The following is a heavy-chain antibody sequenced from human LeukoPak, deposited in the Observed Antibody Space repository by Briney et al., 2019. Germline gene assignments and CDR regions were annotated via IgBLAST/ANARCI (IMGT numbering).Heavy chain of an antibody. D-gene: IGHD4-11*01. CDR1: GFTFSSYG. V-gene: IGHV3-33*01. CDR2: IWYDGSNK. CDR3: ARDSSTVTTNGHFDY. Sequence: PGRSLRLSCAASGFTFSSYGMHWVRQAPGKGLEWVAVIWYDGSNKYYADSVKGRFTISRDNSKNTLYLQMNSLRAEDTAVYYCARDSSTVTTNGHFDYWGQGTLVTVSA. J-gene: IGHJ4*02.